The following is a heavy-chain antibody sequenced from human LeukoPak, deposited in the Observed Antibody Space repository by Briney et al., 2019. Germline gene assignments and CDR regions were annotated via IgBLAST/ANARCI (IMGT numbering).Heavy chain of an antibody. CDR1: GFIFSTYG. CDR2: IKQDGGET. D-gene: IGHD1-14*01. Sequence: GGSLRLSCVASGFIFSTYGMHWVRQAPGKGLEWVADIKQDGGETYYMDSVTGRFTISRDNAKNSLSLQMNSLRAEDTAIYYCARDRGADRFDYWGQGTLVTVSS. CDR3: ARDRGADRFDY. V-gene: IGHV3-7*01. J-gene: IGHJ4*02.